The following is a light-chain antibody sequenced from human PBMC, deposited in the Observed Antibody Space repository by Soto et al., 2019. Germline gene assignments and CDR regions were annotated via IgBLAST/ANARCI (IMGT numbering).Light chain of an antibody. Sequence: QSVLTQPPSASGSPGQSVTISCTGTSSDVGGYDRVSWFQQHPGKAPKLIIYGVTDRLSGVPDRFSGSKSGNTASLTVSGLQAEDEADYYCASYGGSDDMMFGGGTKLTVL. CDR3: ASYGGSDDMM. J-gene: IGLJ3*02. CDR1: SSDVGGYDR. V-gene: IGLV2-8*01. CDR2: GVT.